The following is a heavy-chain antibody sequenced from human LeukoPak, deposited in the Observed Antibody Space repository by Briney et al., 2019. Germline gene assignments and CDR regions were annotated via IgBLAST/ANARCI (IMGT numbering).Heavy chain of an antibody. D-gene: IGHD2-2*01. V-gene: IGHV5-51*01. Sequence: GESLKISCKGSGYSFTSYWIGWVRQMPGKGLEWMGIIYPGDSDTRYSPSFQGQVTISADKSITTAYLQWSSLKASDTAMYYCASAPCSSTSCPGDFDYWGQGTLVTVSS. CDR1: GYSFTSYW. J-gene: IGHJ4*02. CDR3: ASAPCSSTSCPGDFDY. CDR2: IYPGDSDT.